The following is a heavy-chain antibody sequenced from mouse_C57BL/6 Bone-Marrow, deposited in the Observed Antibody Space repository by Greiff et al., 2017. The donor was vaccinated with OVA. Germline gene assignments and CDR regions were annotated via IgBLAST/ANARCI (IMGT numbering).Heavy chain of an antibody. CDR1: GYTFTSYG. CDR2: IYPRSGNT. J-gene: IGHJ1*03. CDR3: ARGATRWYCDV. V-gene: IGHV1-81*01. Sequence: QVQLKESGAELARPGASVKLSCKASGYTFTSYGISWVKQITGQGLEWIGEIYPRSGNTYYNEKFKGKATLTADKSSSTAYMELRSLTSEDAEVYCGARGATRWYCDVWGTGTTGNVAA.